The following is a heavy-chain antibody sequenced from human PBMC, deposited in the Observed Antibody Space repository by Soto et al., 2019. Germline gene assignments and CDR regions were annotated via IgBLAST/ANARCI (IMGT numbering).Heavy chain of an antibody. J-gene: IGHJ4*02. V-gene: IGHV1-18*01. CDR3: ARWDPRGVEVARAY. D-gene: IGHD5-12*01. CDR2: ISGFNGNT. CDR1: GYTFASHG. Sequence: ASVKVSCKASGYTFASHGFSWVRQAPGQGLEWMGWISGFNGNTDYAQKFQGRVTLTTDTSTSTAYMELRSLRSEDTDVYYCARWDPRGVEVARAYRGQGPLVSVAS.